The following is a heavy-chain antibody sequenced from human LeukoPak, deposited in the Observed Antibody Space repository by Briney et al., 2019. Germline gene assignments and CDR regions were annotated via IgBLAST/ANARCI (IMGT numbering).Heavy chain of an antibody. Sequence: PSETLSLTCTVSGGSFSSGGYYWNWIRQHPGKGLEWIGYIYYSGSTSYNPSLQSRVTISVDTSKNHFSLKLSSVTAADTAVYYCARGGNYGGWVSLSLYYYYMDVWGKGTTVTVSS. V-gene: IGHV4-31*03. CDR3: ARGGNYGGWVSLSLYYYYMDV. CDR1: GGSFSSGGYY. D-gene: IGHD4-23*01. CDR2: IYYSGST. J-gene: IGHJ6*03.